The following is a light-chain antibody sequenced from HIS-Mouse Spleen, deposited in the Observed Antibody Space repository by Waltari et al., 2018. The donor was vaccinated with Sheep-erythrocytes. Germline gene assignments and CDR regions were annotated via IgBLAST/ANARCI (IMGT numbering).Light chain of an antibody. V-gene: IGLV1-44*01. CDR3: AAWDDSLNVLV. Sequence: QSVLTQPPSASGTPGQRVTISCSGSSSNIGSNTVNWYQQLPGTAPKPLIYSNNQRPSGVPDRVSGSKSGTSASLAISGLQSEDEADYYCAAWDDSLNVLVFGGGTKLTVL. CDR1: SSNIGSNT. J-gene: IGLJ3*02. CDR2: SNN.